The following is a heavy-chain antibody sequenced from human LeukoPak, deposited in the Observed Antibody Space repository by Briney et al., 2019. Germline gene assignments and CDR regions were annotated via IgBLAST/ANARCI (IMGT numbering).Heavy chain of an antibody. V-gene: IGHV4-4*07. J-gene: IGHJ4*02. CDR3: ASFWSGSL. Sequence: PSETLSLTCTVSGGSISSYYWSWIRQPAGKGLEWIGRIYSTGSTNYNPSLKSRVTMSVDTSKNQFSLRLRSVTAADTAVYYCASFWSGSLWGQGTLVTVSS. CDR1: GGSISSYY. CDR2: IYSTGST. D-gene: IGHD3-3*01.